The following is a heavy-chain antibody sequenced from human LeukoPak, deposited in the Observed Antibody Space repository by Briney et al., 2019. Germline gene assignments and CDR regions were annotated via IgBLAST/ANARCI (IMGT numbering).Heavy chain of an antibody. CDR3: ARACSGANCYSAFDN. CDR1: GGSISSSSYY. V-gene: IGHV4-39*07. Sequence: SETLSLTCSVSGGSISSSSYYWGWIRQPPGKGLEWIGSLYYSGSTYYNPSLKSRVTISVDTSKNQFSVKLSSVTAADTAVYYCARACSGANCYSAFDNWGQGTLVTVSS. CDR2: LYYSGST. J-gene: IGHJ4*02. D-gene: IGHD2-15*01.